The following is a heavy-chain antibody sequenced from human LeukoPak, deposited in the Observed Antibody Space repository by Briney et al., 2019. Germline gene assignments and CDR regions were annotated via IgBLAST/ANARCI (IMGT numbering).Heavy chain of an antibody. Sequence: GSLRLSCAASGFTFSSYAMSWIRHSPGKGLECTGEITHSGSTNYNPSLKSRVTISVDTSNNQFSLRLSSVTAADTAVYYCARRLYSSGHDAFDIWGQGTMVTVSS. J-gene: IGHJ3*02. V-gene: IGHV4-34*01. D-gene: IGHD6-19*01. CDR1: GFTFSSYA. CDR2: ITHSGST. CDR3: ARRLYSSGHDAFDI.